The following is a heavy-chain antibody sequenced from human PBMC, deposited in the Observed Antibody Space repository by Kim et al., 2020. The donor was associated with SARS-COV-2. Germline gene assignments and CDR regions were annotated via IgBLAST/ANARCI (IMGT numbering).Heavy chain of an antibody. CDR1: GFTFSSYS. CDR2: ISSSSSYI. CDR3: ARDGAGGRAFDI. Sequence: GGSLRLSCAASGFTFSSYSMNWVRQAPGKGLEWVSSISSSSSYIYYADSVKGRFTISRDNAKNSLYLQMNSLRAEDTAVYYCARDGAGGRAFDIWGQGTMVTVSS. J-gene: IGHJ3*02. V-gene: IGHV3-21*01. D-gene: IGHD6-19*01.